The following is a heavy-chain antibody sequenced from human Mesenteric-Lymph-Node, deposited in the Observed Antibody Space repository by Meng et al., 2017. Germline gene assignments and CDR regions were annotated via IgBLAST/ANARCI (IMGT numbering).Heavy chain of an antibody. CDR1: GGSISSSSYY. J-gene: IGHJ6*02. CDR3: TNGAPFHYYGMDV. CDR2: IYSGGST. D-gene: IGHD4-17*01. V-gene: IGHV3-53*04. Sequence: ETLSLTCTVSGGSISSSSYYWGWIRQAPGKGLEWVSVIYSGGSTYYADSVKGRFTISRHNSKNTLYLQMNSLRIEDTAIYYCTNGAPFHYYGMDVWGQGTTVTVSS.